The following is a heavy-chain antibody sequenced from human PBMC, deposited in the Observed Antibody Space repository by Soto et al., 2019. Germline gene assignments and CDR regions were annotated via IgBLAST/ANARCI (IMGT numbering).Heavy chain of an antibody. CDR1: GFTFSSYG. J-gene: IGHJ4*02. CDR3: ASLSSSWSPGYFDY. V-gene: IGHV3-33*01. CDR2: IWCDGSNK. Sequence: QVQLVESGGGVVQPGRSLRLSCAASGFTFSSYGMHWVRQAPGKGLEWVAVIWCDGSNKYYADSVKGRFTISRDNSKNTLYLQMNSLRAEDTAVYYCASLSSSWSPGYFDYWGQGTLVTVSS. D-gene: IGHD6-13*01.